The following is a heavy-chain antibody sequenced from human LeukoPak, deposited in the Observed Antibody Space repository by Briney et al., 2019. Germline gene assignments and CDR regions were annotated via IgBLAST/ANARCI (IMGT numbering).Heavy chain of an antibody. D-gene: IGHD6-6*01. CDR3: ARLMYSSSRNFDP. CDR2: IDYGGNF. J-gene: IGHJ5*02. CDR1: GDSISRGSFY. V-gene: IGHV4-39*01. Sequence: SETLSLTCSVSGDSISRGSFYWGWIRQPPGKGLEWISSIDYGGNFYYNPSLKSRVSISIDTSKNQFSLRLTSVTAADTAVYYCARLMYSSSRNFDPWGQGTLVTVSS.